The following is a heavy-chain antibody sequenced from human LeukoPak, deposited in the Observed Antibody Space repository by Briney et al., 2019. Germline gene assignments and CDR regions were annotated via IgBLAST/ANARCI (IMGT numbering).Heavy chain of an antibody. D-gene: IGHD6-13*01. V-gene: IGHV4-59*08. CDR3: ARHTRSTIAAAASFDY. Sequence: SETLSLTCTVSGGSISSYYWSWIRQPPGKGLEWIGYIYYSGSTNYNPSLKSRVTISVDTSKNQFSLNLTSVTAADTALYYCARHTRSTIAAAASFDYWGQGTLVTVSS. CDR2: IYYSGST. CDR1: GGSISSYY. J-gene: IGHJ4*02.